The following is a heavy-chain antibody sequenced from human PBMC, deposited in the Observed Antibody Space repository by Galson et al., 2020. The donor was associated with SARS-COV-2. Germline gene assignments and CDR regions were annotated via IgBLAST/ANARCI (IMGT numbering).Heavy chain of an antibody. V-gene: IGHV6-1*01. D-gene: IGHD2-8*01. Sequence: SQTLSLTCAISGDSVSSNSAVWNWIRQSPSRGREWLGRTYYRSKWYNDSAVSVIRRVTINPDTSRNQFSLQLNSVTPEDTAVYYCARNNGGFDIWGQGTMVTVSS. CDR3: ARNNGGFDI. J-gene: IGHJ3*02. CDR2: TYYRSKWYN. CDR1: GDSVSSNSAV.